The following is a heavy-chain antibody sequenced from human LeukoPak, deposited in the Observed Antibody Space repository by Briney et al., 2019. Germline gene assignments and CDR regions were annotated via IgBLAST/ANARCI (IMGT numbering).Heavy chain of an antibody. CDR3: ARIISYGGNDGFDL. J-gene: IGHJ3*01. CDR1: VGTFSSYA. Sequence: ASVKVSCKASVGTFSSYAISWVRQAAGQGLEWMGGIIPIFGTANYAQKFQGRVTITADESTSTAYMELSSLRSEDTAVYYCARIISYGGNDGFDLWGQGTMVTVSS. D-gene: IGHD5-18*01. CDR2: IIPIFGTA. V-gene: IGHV1-69*13.